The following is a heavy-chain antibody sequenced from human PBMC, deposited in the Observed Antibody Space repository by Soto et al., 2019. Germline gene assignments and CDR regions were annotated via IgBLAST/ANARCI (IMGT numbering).Heavy chain of an antibody. V-gene: IGHV3-9*01. CDR3: VKDAGYSSSWYTLDY. D-gene: IGHD6-13*01. CDR1: GFTFDDYA. Sequence: EVQLVESGGGLVQPGRSLRLSCAASGFTFDDYAMHWVRQAPGKGLEWVSGISWKSGSIGYADSVKGRFTISRDNAKNSLYLQMNSLRAEDTALYYCVKDAGYSSSWYTLDYWGQGTLVTVSS. CDR2: ISWKSGSI. J-gene: IGHJ4*02.